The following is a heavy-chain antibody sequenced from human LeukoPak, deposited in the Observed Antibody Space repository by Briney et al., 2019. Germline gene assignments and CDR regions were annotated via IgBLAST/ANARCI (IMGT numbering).Heavy chain of an antibody. D-gene: IGHD2-15*01. Sequence: PSETLSLTCTVSGGSISSSSYYWGWIRQPPGKGLEWIGNIYYSGSAYYNPSLKSRVTISVDTSKNQFSLKQSSVTAADTAVYYCARGYCSGGSCYSYYYYNYMDVWGKGTTVTVSS. V-gene: IGHV4-39*07. CDR3: ARGYCSGGSCYSYYYYNYMDV. CDR1: GGSISSSSYY. J-gene: IGHJ6*03. CDR2: IYYSGSA.